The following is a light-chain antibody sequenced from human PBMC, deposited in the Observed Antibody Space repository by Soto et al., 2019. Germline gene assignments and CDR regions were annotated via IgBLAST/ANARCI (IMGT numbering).Light chain of an antibody. J-gene: IGLJ2*01. CDR2: DVT. CDR3: CSYAGSYGVV. Sequence: QSALTQPRSVSGSPGQSVTISCTGTSTDVGAYNYVSWYQHHPGKAPKLMIYDVTQRPSGVPDRFSGSKSGNTASLTISGLQAEDEADYYCCSYAGSYGVVFGGGTKVTVL. CDR1: STDVGAYNY. V-gene: IGLV2-11*01.